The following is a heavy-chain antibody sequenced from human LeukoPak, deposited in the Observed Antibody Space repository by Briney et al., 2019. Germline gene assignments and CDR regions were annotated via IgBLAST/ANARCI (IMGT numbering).Heavy chain of an antibody. J-gene: IGHJ4*02. CDR3: ARARGRWHLLPLDF. CDR2: ISHDGATK. CDR1: GFSFRNFA. D-gene: IGHD1-26*01. Sequence: GGSLRLSCAASGFSFRNFAIHWVRQAPGKGLEWLAVISHDGATKHYADSVKGRFTISRDNSNNPLSLQMNSLNAEDTAVYYCARARGRWHLLPLDFWGQGTLVTVSS. V-gene: IGHV3-30*04.